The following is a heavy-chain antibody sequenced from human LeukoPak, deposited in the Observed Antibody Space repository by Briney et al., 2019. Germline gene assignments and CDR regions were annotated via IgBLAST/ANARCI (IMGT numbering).Heavy chain of an antibody. CDR1: GYTLTELS. J-gene: IGHJ5*02. Sequence: GASVKVSCKVSGYTLTELSMHWVRQAPGKGLEWMGGFDPEDGETIYAQKFQGRVTMTEDTSTDTAYMELSSLRSEDTAVYYCARIRTVHSSSRYGSWFDPWGQGTLVTVSS. CDR3: ARIRTVHSSSRYGSWFDP. V-gene: IGHV1-24*01. D-gene: IGHD6-13*01. CDR2: FDPEDGET.